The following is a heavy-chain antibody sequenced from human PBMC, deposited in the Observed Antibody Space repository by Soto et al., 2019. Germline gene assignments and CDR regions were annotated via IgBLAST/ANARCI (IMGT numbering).Heavy chain of an antibody. D-gene: IGHD3-10*01. CDR1: GYTVNSSA. CDR2: ISCHGSNK. CDR3: ARDRATMVRGVIITGRYYSYYYGMDV. J-gene: IGHJ6*02. V-gene: IGHV3-30-3*01. Sequence: PGGSPRVSCAACGYTVNSSAIHGVRQAHGKGLEGVGVISCHGSNKYYAASVKGRFTISRDNSKTTLYLQMNSLRAEDPAVYYCARDRATMVRGVIITGRYYSYYYGMDVCGQGTTVTVTS.